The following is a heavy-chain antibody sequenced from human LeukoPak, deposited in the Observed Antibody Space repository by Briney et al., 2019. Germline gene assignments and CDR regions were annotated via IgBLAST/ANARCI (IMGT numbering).Heavy chain of an antibody. J-gene: IGHJ5*02. D-gene: IGHD2-2*01. CDR1: GGSLRSYC. V-gene: IGHV4-30-4*08. CDR2: IYYSGST. Sequence: SETLSLTCTVSGGSLRSYCWNWIRQPPGKGLEWIGYIYYSGSTFYNPSLKSRVTISMDTSKNQFSLMLSSVTAADTAVYYCARAGLSLPAAIHDWFDPWGQGTLVTVSS. CDR3: ARAGLSLPAAIHDWFDP.